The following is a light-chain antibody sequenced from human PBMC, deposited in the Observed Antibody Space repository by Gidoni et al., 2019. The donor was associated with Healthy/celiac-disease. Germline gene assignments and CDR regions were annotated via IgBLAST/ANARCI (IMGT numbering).Light chain of an antibody. CDR2: ATS. J-gene: IGKJ5*01. CDR1: QSIDTY. CDR3: QRSYSLSSIT. Sequence: DIQLTQSPSSLSASVGDRVTITCRASQSIDTYLNWYQHTPGEAPKLLIYATSYLQSGVPSRFSGSGFGTEFTLTISSLQHEDFATYYCQRSYSLSSITFGQGTRLEIK. V-gene: IGKV1-39*01.